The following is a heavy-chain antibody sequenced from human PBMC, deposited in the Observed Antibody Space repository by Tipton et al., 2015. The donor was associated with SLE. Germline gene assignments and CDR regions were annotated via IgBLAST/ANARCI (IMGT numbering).Heavy chain of an antibody. CDR1: GYTFPTYA. Sequence: RSLRLSCAASGYTFPTYAMHWVRQAPGKGLEWVAVISYDESIKYYADSVKGRFTISRDESKNTLYLQMSSLSAEDTAIYYCAKEVYGGNLYYYFDLWGRGTLVTVSS. D-gene: IGHD4-23*01. CDR2: ISYDESIK. V-gene: IGHV3-30*04. J-gene: IGHJ2*01. CDR3: AKEVYGGNLYYYFDL.